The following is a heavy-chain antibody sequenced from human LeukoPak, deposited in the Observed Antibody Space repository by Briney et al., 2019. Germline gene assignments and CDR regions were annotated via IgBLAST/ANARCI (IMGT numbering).Heavy chain of an antibody. J-gene: IGHJ4*02. CDR3: ARESAVAVGSWGAVAVGGIDY. Sequence: PGGSLRLSCAASGFTFNTYTMNWVRQAPGKGLEWVSYISSSSSYIYYADSVKGRFTISRDNAKNSLYLQMNGLRAEDTAVYYCARESAVAVGSWGAVAVGGIDYWGQGTLVTVSS. CDR1: GFTFNTYT. V-gene: IGHV3-21*05. D-gene: IGHD6-19*01. CDR2: ISSSSSYI.